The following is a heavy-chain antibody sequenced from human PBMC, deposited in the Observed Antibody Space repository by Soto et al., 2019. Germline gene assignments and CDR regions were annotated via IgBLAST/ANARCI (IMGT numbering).Heavy chain of an antibody. CDR2: INPSGGST. D-gene: IGHD3-9*01. J-gene: IGHJ4*02. Sequence: ASVKVSCKASGYTFTSYYMHWVRQAPGQGLEWMGIINPSGGSTSYAQQFQGRVTMTRDTSTSTVYMELSSLRSEDTAVYYWPRGLGRGDILAGYMDYWGKGLLVTV. CDR1: GYTFTSYY. CDR3: PRGLGRGDILAGYMDY. V-gene: IGHV1-46*01.